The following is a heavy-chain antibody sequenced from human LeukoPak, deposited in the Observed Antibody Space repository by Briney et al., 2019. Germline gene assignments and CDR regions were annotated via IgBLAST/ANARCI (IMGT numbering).Heavy chain of an antibody. CDR3: ARGGISWYDYFGY. J-gene: IGHJ4*02. V-gene: IGHV4-39*01. CDR1: GDSISSSSYY. CDR2: IYYRGST. D-gene: IGHD6-13*01. Sequence: SETLSLTCTVSGDSISSSSYYWGWIRQPPGKGLECIGNIYYRGSTHYTPSLKSRVTISVDTSKNQFSLQLSYLTAEDTAVYYCARGGISWYDYFGYWGQGTLVTVSS.